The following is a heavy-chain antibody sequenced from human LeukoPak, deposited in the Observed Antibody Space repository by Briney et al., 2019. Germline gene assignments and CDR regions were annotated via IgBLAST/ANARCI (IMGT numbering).Heavy chain of an antibody. J-gene: IGHJ4*02. CDR3: ARMTGVGATRAFDY. D-gene: IGHD1-26*01. Sequence: PSETLSLTCAVSGYSISSGNWWAWVRQPPGKGLEWIGYIYYNGDTYYNPSLKSRVTMSVDTSKNQFSLKLTSVAAADTAVYFCARMTGVGATRAFDYWGQGTLVTVSS. V-gene: IGHV4-28*01. CDR1: GYSISSGNW. CDR2: IYYNGDT.